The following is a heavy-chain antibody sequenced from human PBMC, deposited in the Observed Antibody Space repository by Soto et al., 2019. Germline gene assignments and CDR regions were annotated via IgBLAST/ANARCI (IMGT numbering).Heavy chain of an antibody. J-gene: IGHJ6*02. CDR1: EVTFSNYA. CDR2: ISYTGGTT. V-gene: IGHV3-23*01. D-gene: IGHD2-15*01. Sequence: EVQLLESGGGLVLPGGSLRLSCAASEVTFSNYAMNWVRQAPGKGLEWVSAISYTGGTTYYADSVKGRFTISRENSMSTVYLQMNSLRVEDTAVYYCAKALKGRYCSGGSCPSMDVWGQGTTVTVSS. CDR3: AKALKGRYCSGGSCPSMDV.